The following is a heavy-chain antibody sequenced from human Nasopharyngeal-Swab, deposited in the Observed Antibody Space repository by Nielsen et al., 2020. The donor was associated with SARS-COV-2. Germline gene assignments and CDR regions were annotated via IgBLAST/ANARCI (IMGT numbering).Heavy chain of an antibody. V-gene: IGHV1-46*01. CDR2: INPSCGST. CDR1: GYTFTSYY. D-gene: IGHD3-10*01. CDR3: ARSIGALASLVTTADFDN. J-gene: IGHJ4*02. Sequence: ASVKVSCKASGYTFTSYYMHWVRQAPGQGLEWMGIINPSCGSTSYAQKFQGRVTMTRDTSTSTAYMELSSLRSEETAVYYCARSIGALASLVTTADFDNWGQGTLVTVSS.